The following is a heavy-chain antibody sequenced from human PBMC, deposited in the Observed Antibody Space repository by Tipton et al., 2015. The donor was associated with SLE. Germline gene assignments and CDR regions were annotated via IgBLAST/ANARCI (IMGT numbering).Heavy chain of an antibody. J-gene: IGHJ4*02. CDR2: INHSGST. CDR1: GGSISTGDYY. D-gene: IGHD2-8*02. CDR3: ARHPTGFYFDY. Sequence: TLSLTCTVSGGSISTGDYYWSWIRQPPGKGLEWIGEINHSGSTNYNPSLKSRVTISVDTSKNQFSLNLSSVTAADTAVFYCARHPTGFYFDYWGQGSLVTVSS. V-gene: IGHV4-30-4*08.